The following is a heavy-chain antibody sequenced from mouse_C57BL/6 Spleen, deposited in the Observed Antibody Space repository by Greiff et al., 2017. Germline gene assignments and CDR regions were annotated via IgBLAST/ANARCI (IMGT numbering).Heavy chain of an antibody. V-gene: IGHV1-80*01. CDR2: IYPGDGDT. D-gene: IGHD1-1*01. Sequence: VQLQQSGAELVKPGASVKISCKASGFAFSSSWMNWVKQRPGKGLEWIGQIYPGDGDTNYNGKFKGKATLTADKSSSTAYMQLSSLTSEDSAVYFCARLYGSSYRYFDVWGTGTTVTVSS. CDR3: ARLYGSSYRYFDV. J-gene: IGHJ1*03. CDR1: GFAFSSSW.